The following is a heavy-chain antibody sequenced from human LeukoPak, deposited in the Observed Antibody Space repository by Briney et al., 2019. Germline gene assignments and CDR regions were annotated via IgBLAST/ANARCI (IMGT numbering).Heavy chain of an antibody. Sequence: SETLSLTCTVSGGSISSYYWSWVRQPPGKGLEWIGFVYYTGSTNYSPSLKSRVTISVDTSKNQFSLKLRSVTAADTAVYYCARVSSSNWYNERGAFDVWGQGTMVTVSS. D-gene: IGHD6-13*01. CDR3: ARVSSSNWYNERGAFDV. V-gene: IGHV4-59*01. CDR2: VYYTGST. J-gene: IGHJ3*01. CDR1: GGSISSYY.